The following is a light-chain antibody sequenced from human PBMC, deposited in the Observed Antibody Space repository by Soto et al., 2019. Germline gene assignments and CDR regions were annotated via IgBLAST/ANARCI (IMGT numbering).Light chain of an antibody. J-gene: IGLJ3*02. CDR1: STNIGAGYD. CDR3: QSFNRSLSAWV. Sequence: QSVLTQPPSVSGAPGQRVTISCTGSSTNIGAGYDVQWYQQLPGTAPKLLISNNNNRPSGVPDRFSGSKSDTSASLAITGIQAEDEADYYCQSFNRSLSAWVFGGGTKLTVL. V-gene: IGLV1-40*01. CDR2: NNN.